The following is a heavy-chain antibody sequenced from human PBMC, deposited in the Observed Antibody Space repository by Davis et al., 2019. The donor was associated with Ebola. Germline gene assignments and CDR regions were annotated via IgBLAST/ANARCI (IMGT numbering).Heavy chain of an antibody. V-gene: IGHV4-30-4*02. J-gene: IGHJ5*02. Sequence: MPSETLSLTCTVSGGSISSGDYYWSWIRQPPGKGLEWIGYIYYSGSTYYNPSLKSRVTIPVDKSKNQFSLKLSSVTAADTAVYYCARVRVAATTNWFDPWGQGTLVTVSS. CDR2: IYYSGST. CDR1: GGSISSGDYY. D-gene: IGHD2-15*01. CDR3: ARVRVAATTNWFDP.